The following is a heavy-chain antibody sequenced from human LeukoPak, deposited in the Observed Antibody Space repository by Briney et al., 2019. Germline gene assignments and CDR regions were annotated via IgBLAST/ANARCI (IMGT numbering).Heavy chain of an antibody. D-gene: IGHD6-6*01. CDR1: GFTFNNYG. J-gene: IGHJ4*02. Sequence: GGSLRLSCAASGFTFNNYGMHWVRQAPGKGLEWVAFIRYDGNNQYYADSVKGRFTISRDNSKNTLYLQMNSLRAEDTAVYYCAAPRELYGSSPFDYWGQGTLVTVSP. V-gene: IGHV3-30*02. CDR3: AAPRELYGSSPFDY. CDR2: IRYDGNNQ.